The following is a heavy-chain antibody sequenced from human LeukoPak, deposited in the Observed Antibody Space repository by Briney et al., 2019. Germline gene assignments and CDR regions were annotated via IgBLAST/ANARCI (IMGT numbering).Heavy chain of an antibody. V-gene: IGHV3-23*01. CDR2: ISGSGGSI. CDR3: AKKLGGNYPFDY. Sequence: SCKASGATFSSYAMGWVRQAPGKGLEWVSAISGSGGSIYYADSVKGRFTISRDNSKNTLYLQMNSLRAEDTAVYYCAKKLGGNYPFDYWGQGTLVTVSS. D-gene: IGHD1-26*01. J-gene: IGHJ4*02. CDR1: GATFSSYA.